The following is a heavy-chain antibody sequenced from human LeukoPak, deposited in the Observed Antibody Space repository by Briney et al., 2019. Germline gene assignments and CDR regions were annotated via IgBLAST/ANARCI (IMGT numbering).Heavy chain of an antibody. V-gene: IGHV1-69*13. Sequence: SVKVSCKASGGTFSSYAVSWVRQAPGQGLEWMGGIIPIFGTANYAQKFQGRVTITADESTSTAYMELSSLRSEDTAVYYCARPHCSSTSCYTSNWFDPWGQGTLVTVSS. CDR2: IIPIFGTA. CDR1: GGTFSSYA. D-gene: IGHD2-2*02. CDR3: ARPHCSSTSCYTSNWFDP. J-gene: IGHJ5*02.